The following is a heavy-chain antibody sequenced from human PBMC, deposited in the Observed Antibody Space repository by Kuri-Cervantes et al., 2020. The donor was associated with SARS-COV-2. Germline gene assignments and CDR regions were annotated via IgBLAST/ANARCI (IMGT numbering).Heavy chain of an antibody. CDR2: IGTAGDP. CDR1: GFTFSSYD. J-gene: IGHJ4*02. Sequence: GGSLRLSCAASGFTFSSYDMHWVRQATGKGLEWVSAIGTAGDPYYPGSVKGRFTISRENAKNSLYLQMNSLRDEDTAVYYCARGRVGYCSGGSCYLTFDYWGQGALVTVSS. CDR3: ARGRVGYCSGGSCYLTFDY. D-gene: IGHD2-15*01. V-gene: IGHV3-13*05.